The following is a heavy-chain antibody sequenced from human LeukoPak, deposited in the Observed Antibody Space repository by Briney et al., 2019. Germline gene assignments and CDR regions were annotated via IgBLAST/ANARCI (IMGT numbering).Heavy chain of an antibody. D-gene: IGHD4-17*01. V-gene: IGHV3-30*02. CDR1: GFTFSSYG. J-gene: IGHJ4*02. CDR2: IRYDGSNK. Sequence: AGGSLRLSCAASGFTFSSYGMHWVRQAPAKGLDWVAFIRYDGSNKYYADSVKGRFTISRDNSKNTLYLQMNSLRAEDTAVYYCAPPPASGDYGKEESWGQGTLVTVSS. CDR3: APPPASGDYGKEES.